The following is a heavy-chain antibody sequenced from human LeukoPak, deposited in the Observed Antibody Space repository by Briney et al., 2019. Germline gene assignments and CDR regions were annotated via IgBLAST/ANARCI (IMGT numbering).Heavy chain of an antibody. CDR3: ARGRYTNWFDP. CDR2: ISAYNGNT. CDR1: GYTFTSYG. V-gene: IGHV1-18*01. D-gene: IGHD1-14*01. Sequence: ASGKVSCNSSGYTFTSYGISWVRQAPGQGLEWMGWISAYNGNTNYAQKLQGRVTMTTDTSTSTAYMELSSLRSEDTAVYYCARGRYTNWFDPWGQGTLVTVSS. J-gene: IGHJ5*02.